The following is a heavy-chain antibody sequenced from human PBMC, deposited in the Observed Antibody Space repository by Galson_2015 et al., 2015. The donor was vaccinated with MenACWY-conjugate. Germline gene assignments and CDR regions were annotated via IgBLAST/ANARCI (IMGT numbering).Heavy chain of an antibody. CDR3: ARSVGNTGYDPHFDY. Sequence: SLRLSCAGSGFTFSNCAMHWVRQAPGKGLEWVAVISYDGGNKYYADSVKGRFTISRDNSRNTLYMQMDSLRAEDTAVHYCARSVGNTGYDPHFDYWGQGTLVTVSS. V-gene: IGHV3-30*04. CDR2: ISYDGGNK. J-gene: IGHJ4*02. D-gene: IGHD5-12*01. CDR1: GFTFSNCA.